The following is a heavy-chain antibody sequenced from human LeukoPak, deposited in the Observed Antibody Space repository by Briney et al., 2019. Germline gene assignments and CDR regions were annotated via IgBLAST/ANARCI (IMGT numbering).Heavy chain of an antibody. CDR2: ISSTNTYI. J-gene: IGHJ4*02. CDR3: ARDRGGTSFVDY. CDR1: GFSFSSYR. D-gene: IGHD1-1*01. Sequence: PGGSLRLSCAASGFSFSSYRMNWVRQAPGKGLQWVSSISSTNTYIYYADPLKGRFTISRDNAKNSLFLQINGLGAEDTAVYCCARDRGGTSFVDYWGRGTLVTVSS. V-gene: IGHV3-21*01.